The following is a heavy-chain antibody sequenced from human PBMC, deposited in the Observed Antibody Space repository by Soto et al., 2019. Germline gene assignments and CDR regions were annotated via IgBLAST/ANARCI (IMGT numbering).Heavy chain of an antibody. J-gene: IGHJ4*02. CDR2: INHSGSA. D-gene: IGHD6-19*01. CDR1: GESFSGNI. CDR3: ARGLITGSHYSGGWYYFDS. Sequence: SETLSLTWAVLGESFSGNIWTWILQTPGKGLQWIGQINHSGSASYNPSLKSRVTISVHTSNSQFSLELSSVTAADTAVYYCARGLITGSHYSGGWYYFDSWGQGTQVTVSS. V-gene: IGHV4-34*01.